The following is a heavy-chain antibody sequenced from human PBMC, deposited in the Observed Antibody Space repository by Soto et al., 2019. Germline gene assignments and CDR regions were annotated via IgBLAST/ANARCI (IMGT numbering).Heavy chain of an antibody. D-gene: IGHD6-19*01. V-gene: IGHV1-18*01. J-gene: IGHJ4*02. CDR2: ISIYNGNT. CDR1: GYTFTSYG. CDR3: ARVVAGTLDY. Sequence: ASVKVSCKASGYTFTSYGISWVRQAPGQGLDWMGWISIYNGNTNYARKLQGRVTMTTDTSTSTAYMELRSLRSDDTAVYYCARVVAGTLDYWGQGTLVTVSS.